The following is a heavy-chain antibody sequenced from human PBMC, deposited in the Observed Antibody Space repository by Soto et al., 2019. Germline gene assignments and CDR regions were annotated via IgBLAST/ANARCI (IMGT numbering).Heavy chain of an antibody. V-gene: IGHV1-18*01. D-gene: IGHD6-13*01. CDR2: ISAYNGNT. CDR1: GYTFTSYG. J-gene: IGHJ4*02. CDR3: ARESLNIAAAGLDY. Sequence: ASVKVSCKASGYTFTSYGISWVRQAPGQGLEWMGWISAYNGNTNYAQKLQGRVTMTTDTSTSTAYMELRSPRSDDTAVYYCARESLNIAAAGLDYWGQGTLVTVSS.